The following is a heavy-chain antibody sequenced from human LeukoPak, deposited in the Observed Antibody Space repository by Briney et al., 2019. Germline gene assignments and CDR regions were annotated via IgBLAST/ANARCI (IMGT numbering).Heavy chain of an antibody. J-gene: IGHJ6*03. CDR2: IYHSGST. D-gene: IGHD6-19*01. Sequence: PSETLSPTCAVSGSSISSSNWWSWVRQPPGKGLEWIGEIYHSGSTNYNPSLKSRVTISVDKSKNQLSLKMSSVTAADTAEYYCARGDSSGWHPYYYMDVWGKGTTVTVSS. CDR3: ARGDSSGWHPYYYMDV. V-gene: IGHV4-4*02. CDR1: GSSISSSNW.